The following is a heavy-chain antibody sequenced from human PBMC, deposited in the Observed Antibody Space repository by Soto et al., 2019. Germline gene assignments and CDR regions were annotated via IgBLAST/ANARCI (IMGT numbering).Heavy chain of an antibody. CDR1: GFVFSNYW. CDR3: ARFRVDGVAGP. V-gene: IGHV3-74*01. Sequence: QLVESGGGLVQPGQSLRLSCAASGFVFSNYWMHWVRQTPGKGLVWVSRINGDGSSTSYADSVRGRFTISRDNAKNALYLQMDSLRAEDTALYYWARFRVDGVAGPWGQGTLVTVFS. J-gene: IGHJ5*02. D-gene: IGHD4-17*01. CDR2: INGDGSST.